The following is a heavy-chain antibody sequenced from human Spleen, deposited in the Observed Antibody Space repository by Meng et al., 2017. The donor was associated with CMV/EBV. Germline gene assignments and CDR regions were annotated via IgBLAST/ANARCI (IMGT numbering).Heavy chain of an antibody. Sequence: GGSLRLSCAASGFTFDDYAMHWVRQAPGKGLEWVSGISWNSGSIGYADSVKGRFTISRDNAKNSLYLQMNSLRAEDTALYYCARDSLYGVAFYGMDVWGQGTTVTVSS. CDR1: GFTFDDYA. V-gene: IGHV3-9*01. J-gene: IGHJ6*02. D-gene: IGHD3-10*02. CDR2: ISWNSGSI. CDR3: ARDSLYGVAFYGMDV.